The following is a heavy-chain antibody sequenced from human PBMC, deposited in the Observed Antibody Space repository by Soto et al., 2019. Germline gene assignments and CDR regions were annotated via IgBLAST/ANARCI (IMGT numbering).Heavy chain of an antibody. CDR2: ISSSSSYI. J-gene: IGHJ4*02. V-gene: IGHV3-21*01. D-gene: IGHD1-7*01. Sequence: GGSLRLSCAASGFTFSSYSMNWVRQAPGKGLEWVSSISSSSSYIYYADSVKGRFTISRDNAKNSLYLQMNSLRAEDTAVYYCAGGITGTPADYWGQGTLVTVSS. CDR1: GFTFSSYS. CDR3: AGGITGTPADY.